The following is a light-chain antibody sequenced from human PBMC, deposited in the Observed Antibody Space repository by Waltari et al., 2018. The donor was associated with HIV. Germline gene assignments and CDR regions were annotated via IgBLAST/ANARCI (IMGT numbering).Light chain of an antibody. CDR2: QHI. Sequence: HSLLTQPPSVSGAPGQRVTISCTGSSSNIGAGYDVHWYQKYPGTAPKLLIFQHINRPSGVPARFSGSKSVTSASLVITGLQAEDEADYYCQSYDRRLMWVFGGGTSLTV. CDR3: QSYDRRLMWV. CDR1: SSNIGAGYD. V-gene: IGLV1-40*01. J-gene: IGLJ2*01.